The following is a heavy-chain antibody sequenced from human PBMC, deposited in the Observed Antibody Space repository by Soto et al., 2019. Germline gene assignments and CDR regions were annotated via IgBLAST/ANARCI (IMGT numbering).Heavy chain of an antibody. J-gene: IGHJ6*02. CDR1: GYTFTSYG. CDR3: ARERLSPDFYFHGMDV. CDR2: ISAKKGNT. V-gene: IGHV1-18*04. Sequence: QGQLVQSGAEVKKPGASVKVSCKASGYTFTSYGISWVRQAPGQGLEWMGWISAKKGNTKYAQKFQGRVTMTTDTSTSTAYMELRSLRSDDTAVYYCARERLSPDFYFHGMDVWGQGTTVTVS.